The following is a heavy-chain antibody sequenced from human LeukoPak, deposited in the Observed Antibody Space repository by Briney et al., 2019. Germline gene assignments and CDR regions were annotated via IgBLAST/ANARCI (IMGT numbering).Heavy chain of an antibody. J-gene: IGHJ5*02. V-gene: IGHV3-23*01. CDR2: ISGSGGST. CDR3: VRAYHPGGWFDP. D-gene: IGHD2-2*01. CDR1: GFTFSSYG. Sequence: GGTLRLSCAASGFTFSSYGMSWVRQAPGKELEWVSAISGSGGSTYYEDSVKGRFTISRDNSKNTLYLQMNSLTAEDTAVHYCVRAYHPGGWFDPWGQGTLVTVSS.